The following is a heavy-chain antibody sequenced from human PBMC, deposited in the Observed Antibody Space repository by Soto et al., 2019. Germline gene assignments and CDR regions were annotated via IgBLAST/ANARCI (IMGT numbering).Heavy chain of an antibody. CDR3: TSVVPAAIRGWMDY. V-gene: IGHV3-15*01. J-gene: IGHJ4*02. CDR1: GFTFSNAW. Sequence: PGGSLRLSCAASGFTFSNAWMSWVRQAPGKGLEWVGRIKSKTDGGTTDYAAPVKGRFTISRDDSKNTLYLQMNSLKTEDTAVYYCTSVVPAAIRGWMDYWGQGTLVTVAS. D-gene: IGHD2-2*02. CDR2: IKSKTDGGTT.